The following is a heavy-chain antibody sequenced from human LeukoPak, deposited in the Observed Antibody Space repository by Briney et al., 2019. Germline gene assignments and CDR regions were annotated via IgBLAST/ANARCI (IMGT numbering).Heavy chain of an antibody. V-gene: IGHV3-43D*03. CDR2: INYDGGRT. J-gene: IGHJ6*03. CDR1: GFTFDEYA. Sequence: GGSLRLSCAASGFTFDEYAMHWVRQAQGKGLEWVSVINYDGGRTYYADSVKGRFTISRDNSKNSLYLQMNSLRPEDTALYFCAKEAGDYENYNFYYMDVWGKGTTVTVS. CDR3: AKEAGDYENYNFYYMDV. D-gene: IGHD4-17*01.